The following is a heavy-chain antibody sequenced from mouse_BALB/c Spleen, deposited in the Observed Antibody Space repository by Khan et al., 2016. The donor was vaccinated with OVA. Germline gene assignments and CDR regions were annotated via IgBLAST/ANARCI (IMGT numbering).Heavy chain of an antibody. CDR1: GYSITSDYA. Sequence: EVKLEESGPGLVKPSQSLSLTCTVTGYSITSDYAWNWIRQFPGNKLEWMGYISYSGSTTYNPSLKSRISITRDTSKNQFFLQLNSVTTEDTATYYCARWFTYWGQGTLLTVSA. V-gene: IGHV3-2*02. CDR3: ARWFTY. J-gene: IGHJ3*01. CDR2: ISYSGST.